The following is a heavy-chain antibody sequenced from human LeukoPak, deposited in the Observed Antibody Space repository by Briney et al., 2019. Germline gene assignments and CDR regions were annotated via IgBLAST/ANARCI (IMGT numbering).Heavy chain of an antibody. CDR3: ARDQYSSTWYRGAFGV. CDR1: GFTFTTSW. Sequence: GGSLRLSCAASGFTFTTSWMHWFRQAPGKGLVWVSRIESDGTSTTYADSVKGRFTISRDNAKNTLYLQMNSLRAEDTAVYYCARDQYSSTWYRGAFGVWGQGTMVSVSS. D-gene: IGHD6-13*01. J-gene: IGHJ3*01. CDR2: IESDGTST. V-gene: IGHV3-74*01.